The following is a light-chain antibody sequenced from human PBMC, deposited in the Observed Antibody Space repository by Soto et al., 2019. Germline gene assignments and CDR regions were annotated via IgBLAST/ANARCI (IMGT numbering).Light chain of an antibody. Sequence: EIVLTQSPGTLSLSPGERATLSCRASQSVTNNFLAWYQQKPGQAPRLLIYGASTRAAGGPDRFSGSGSGTDFTLTITSLEPEDFEVYYCQQYGRSRLLYTFGQGTKLGVK. V-gene: IGKV3-20*01. CDR2: GAS. CDR1: QSVTNNF. J-gene: IGKJ2*01. CDR3: QQYGRSRLLYT.